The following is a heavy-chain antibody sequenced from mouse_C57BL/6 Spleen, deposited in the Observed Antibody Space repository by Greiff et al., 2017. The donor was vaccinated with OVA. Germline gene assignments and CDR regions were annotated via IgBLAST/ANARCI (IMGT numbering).Heavy chain of an antibody. CDR3: ARWSNYVGY. D-gene: IGHD5-1*01. CDR1: GYTFTSYW. Sequence: VQLQQPGAELVKPGASVKLSCKASGYTFTSYWMQWVKQRPGQGLEWIGAIDPSDSYTNYNQKFKGKATLTVDTSSSTAYMQLSSLTSEDSAVYYCARWSNYVGYWGQGTTLTVSS. V-gene: IGHV1-50*01. J-gene: IGHJ2*01. CDR2: IDPSDSYT.